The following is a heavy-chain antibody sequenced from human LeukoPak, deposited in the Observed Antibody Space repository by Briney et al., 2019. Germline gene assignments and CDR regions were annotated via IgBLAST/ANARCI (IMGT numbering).Heavy chain of an antibody. V-gene: IGHV4-4*07. J-gene: IGHJ6*02. CDR3: ARESIVVVPAATPYGMDV. CDR1: GGSISSYY. D-gene: IGHD2-2*01. Sequence: PSETLSLTCTVSGGSISSYYWSWIRQPAGKGLEWIGRIYTSGSTNYNPSLKSRVTMSVDTSKNQFSLKLSSVTAADTAVYYCARESIVVVPAATPYGMDVWGQGTTVTVSS. CDR2: IYTSGST.